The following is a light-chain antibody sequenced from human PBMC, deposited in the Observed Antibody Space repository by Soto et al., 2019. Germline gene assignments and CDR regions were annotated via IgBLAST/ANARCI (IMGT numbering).Light chain of an antibody. CDR3: LQHNSYPHT. Sequence: DIQMTQSPSSLSASVGDRFTITCRASQNINTYLNWYQQKPGKALKLLIYGTSSLQSGVPSRFSGSGSGTDFTLTISSLQPEDFATYYCLQHNSYPHTFGGGTKVDIK. CDR1: QNINTY. CDR2: GTS. V-gene: IGKV1-39*01. J-gene: IGKJ4*01.